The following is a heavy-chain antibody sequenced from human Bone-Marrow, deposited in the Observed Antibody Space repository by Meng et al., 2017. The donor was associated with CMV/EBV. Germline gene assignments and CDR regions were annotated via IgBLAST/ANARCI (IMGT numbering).Heavy chain of an antibody. V-gene: IGHV4-34*01. CDR3: AGIPLKFLEPFDD. CDR1: GGSLSGYY. Sequence: GSLRLSCAVSGGSLSGYYWTWIRQPPGKGLEWIGEVSHRGSTNYNPSLKSRVTMSVDTSKDPFPLKLTSVTAAGTALDYRAGIPLKFLEPFDDWGQGTLVTVSS. J-gene: IGHJ4*02. D-gene: IGHD3-3*01. CDR2: VSHRGST.